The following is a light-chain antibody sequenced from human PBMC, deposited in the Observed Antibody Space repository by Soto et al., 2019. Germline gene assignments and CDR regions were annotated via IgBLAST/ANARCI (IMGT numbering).Light chain of an antibody. CDR2: KAS. CDR3: QQYYSYSLYS. V-gene: IGKV1-5*03. Sequence: DIQMTQSPSTLSASVGDRVTITCRASQSISSWLAWYRQKPGKAPELLIYKASNLQSGVTSRFSGSGSGTEFTLTISSLQPDDFATYYCQQYYSYSLYSFGQGTKLEIK. CDR1: QSISSW. J-gene: IGKJ2*03.